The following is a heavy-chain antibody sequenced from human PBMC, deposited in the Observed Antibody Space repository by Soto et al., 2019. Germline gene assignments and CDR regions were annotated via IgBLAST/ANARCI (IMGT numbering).Heavy chain of an antibody. CDR1: GYTFPRYA. CDR2: INAGNGNT. CDR3: ARRGALTSYYYGYYFDY. V-gene: IGHV1-3*01. J-gene: IGHJ4*02. Sequence: ASVKVSCKASGYTFPRYAMNWVRQAPGQSPEWMGWINAGNGNTKYSQRFQGRVIITRDTSASTAYMELSSLTSEDTAVYYCARRGALTSYYYGYYFDYWGQGTLVTVSS. D-gene: IGHD3-9*01.